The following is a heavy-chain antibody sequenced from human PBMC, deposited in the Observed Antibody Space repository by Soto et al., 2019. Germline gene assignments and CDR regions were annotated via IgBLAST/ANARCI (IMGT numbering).Heavy chain of an antibody. CDR2: IIPILGIA. D-gene: IGHD3-9*01. Sequence: ASVKVYCKASGGTFSSYTISWVRQAPGQGLEWMGRIIPILGIANYAQKFQGGVTITADKSTSTAYMELSSLRSEDTAVYYCARDLLTYYDILICYAPATSAFYICGQGTMVTVSS. CDR3: ARDLLTYYDILICYAPATSAFYI. CDR1: GGTFSSYT. V-gene: IGHV1-69*04. J-gene: IGHJ3*02.